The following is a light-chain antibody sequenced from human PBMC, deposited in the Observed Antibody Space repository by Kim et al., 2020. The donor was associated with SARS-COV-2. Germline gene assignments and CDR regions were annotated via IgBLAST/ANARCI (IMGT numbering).Light chain of an antibody. CDR2: DAS. CDR1: QNVGRS. J-gene: IGKJ2*03. CDR3: HQYNNWPLYS. Sequence: VSPGERAPPLCRASQNVGRSLAWYQQKPGPAPRLLIYDASTRATVIPARFSGSGFGTEFPLPLRSLQSEDFAVYYCHQYNNWPLYSFGQGTKLEL. V-gene: IGKV3-15*01.